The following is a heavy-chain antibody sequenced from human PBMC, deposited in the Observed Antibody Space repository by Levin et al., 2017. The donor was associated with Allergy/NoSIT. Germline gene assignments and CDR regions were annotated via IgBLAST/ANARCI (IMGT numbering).Heavy chain of an antibody. CDR1: GFTFSSYG. D-gene: IGHD6-19*01. CDR2: ISYDGSNK. Sequence: GGSLRLSCAASGFTFSSYGMHWVRQAPGKGLEWVAVISYDGSNKYYADSVKGRFTISRDNSKNTLYLQMNSLRAEDTAVYYCAKDLIAVEVSGMDVWGQGTTVTVSS. CDR3: AKDLIAVEVSGMDV. J-gene: IGHJ6*02. V-gene: IGHV3-30*18.